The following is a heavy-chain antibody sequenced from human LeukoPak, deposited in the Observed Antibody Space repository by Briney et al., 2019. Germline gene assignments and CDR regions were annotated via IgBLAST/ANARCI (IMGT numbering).Heavy chain of an antibody. CDR2: ISAYNGNT. Sequence: ASVKVSCKASGFTFTSYGISWVRQAPGQGLEWMGWISAYNGNTNYAQKLQGRVTMTTDTSTSTAYVELRSLRSDDTAVYYCAKSPLYDSSGYYYVYYFDYWGQGTLVTVSS. CDR3: AKSPLYDSSGYYYVYYFDY. D-gene: IGHD3-22*01. CDR1: GFTFTSYG. V-gene: IGHV1-18*01. J-gene: IGHJ4*02.